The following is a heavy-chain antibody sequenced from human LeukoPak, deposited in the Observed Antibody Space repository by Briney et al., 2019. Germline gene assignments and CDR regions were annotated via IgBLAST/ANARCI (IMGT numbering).Heavy chain of an antibody. CDR1: GFTVSSNY. J-gene: IGHJ4*02. V-gene: IGHV3-53*01. Sequence: GGTLRLSCAASGFTVSSNYMSWVRQAPGKGLEWVSVIHSDGATHYADSVKGRFTIPRDTSKSTLYLQMNSLRAEDTAVYYCASTSIIRGYDHDQYYWGQGTLVTVSS. CDR3: ASTSIIRGYDHDQYY. CDR2: IHSDGAT. D-gene: IGHD5-12*01.